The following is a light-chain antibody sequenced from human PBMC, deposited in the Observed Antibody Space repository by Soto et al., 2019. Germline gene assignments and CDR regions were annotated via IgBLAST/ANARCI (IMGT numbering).Light chain of an antibody. CDR2: DAS. CDR3: QQRSNSPPSLT. J-gene: IGKJ4*01. CDR1: QSVSSY. Sequence: EIVLTQSPATLSLSPGERATLSCRASQSVSSYLAWYQQKPGQAPRLLIYDASNRATGIPARFSGSGSGTDFTLTISSLEPEDFAVYYCQQRSNSPPSLTFGGGTNVEIK. V-gene: IGKV3-11*01.